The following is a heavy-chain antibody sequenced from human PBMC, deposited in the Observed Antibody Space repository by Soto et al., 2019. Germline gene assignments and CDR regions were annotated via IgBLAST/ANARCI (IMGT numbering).Heavy chain of an antibody. J-gene: IGHJ6*02. V-gene: IGHV3-48*03. D-gene: IGHD6-6*01. CDR3: ARDDWDSSSSGYYYYGMDV. CDR1: GFTFSSYE. CDR2: ISSSGSTI. Sequence: VGSLRLSCAASGFTFSSYEMNWVRQAPGKGLEWVSYISSSGSTIYYADSVKGRFTISRDNAKNSLYLQMNSLRAEDTAVYYCARDDWDSSSSGYYYYGMDVWGQGTTVTVSS.